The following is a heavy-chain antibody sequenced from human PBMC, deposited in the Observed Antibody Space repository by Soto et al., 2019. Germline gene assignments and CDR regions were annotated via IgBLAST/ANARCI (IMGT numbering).Heavy chain of an antibody. V-gene: IGHV1-2*04. Sequence: ASVKVSCKASGYTFTGYYMHWVRQAPGQGLERMGWINPNSGGTNYAQKFQGWVTMTRDTSISTAYMELSRLRSDDTAVYYCASGTNYYYYGMDVWGQGTTVTVSS. CDR1: GYTFTGYY. D-gene: IGHD2-8*01. J-gene: IGHJ6*02. CDR3: ASGTNYYYYGMDV. CDR2: INPNSGGT.